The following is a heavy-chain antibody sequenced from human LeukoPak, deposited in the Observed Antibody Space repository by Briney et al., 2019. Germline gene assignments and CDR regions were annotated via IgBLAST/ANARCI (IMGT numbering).Heavy chain of an antibody. D-gene: IGHD3-3*01. V-gene: IGHV3-23*01. CDR3: AKGGVKSGWYDS. Sequence: QTGGSLRLSCAVSGFTFSNYAMSWVRQAPGKGLQWVSLIGGSGGTTYYADSVKGRFTIPRDNSKNTLYLQMNSLRAEDAAVYYCAKGGVKSGWYDSWGQGTLVTVSS. J-gene: IGHJ5*01. CDR1: GFTFSNYA. CDR2: IGGSGGTT.